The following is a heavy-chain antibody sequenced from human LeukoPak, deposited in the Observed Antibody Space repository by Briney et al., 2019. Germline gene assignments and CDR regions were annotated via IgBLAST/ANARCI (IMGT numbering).Heavy chain of an antibody. D-gene: IGHD2-21*02. V-gene: IGHV1-2*02. CDR1: GYTFATYF. CDR3: ARPTYCGSDCYFNFDY. CDR2: SKPNSGVT. J-gene: IGHJ4*02. Sequence: GASVKVSCKTSGYTFATYFMHWVRQAPGQGLEWMGYSKPNSGVTNYAQKFRGRVTMTWDTSISTAYIELSGLTSDDTAIYYCARPTYCGSDCYFNFDYGGQGTLVTVSS.